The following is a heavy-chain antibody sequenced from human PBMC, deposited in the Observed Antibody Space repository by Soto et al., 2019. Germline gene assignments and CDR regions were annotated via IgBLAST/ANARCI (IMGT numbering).Heavy chain of an antibody. CDR1: AFKFSDYY. J-gene: IGHJ5*02. CDR3: ARAPDCGEGSCYRNLDL. V-gene: IGHV3-11*01. D-gene: IGHD2-15*01. CDR2: ISGSGDVI. Sequence: QVQLVESGGGLVKPGGSLRLSCAASAFKFSDYYMSWVRQAPGKWLEWVSYISGSGDVIYYADSVKGRFTISRDNDKKSEHLQMDTLRAEDTALYYCARAPDCGEGSCYRNLDLWGQGTRVAVSS.